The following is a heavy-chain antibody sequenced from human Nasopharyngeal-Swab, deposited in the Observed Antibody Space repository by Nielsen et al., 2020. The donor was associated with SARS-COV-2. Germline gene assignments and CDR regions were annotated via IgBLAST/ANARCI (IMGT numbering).Heavy chain of an antibody. CDR3: AGAYGDYPYWADY. Sequence: SETLSLTCAVSGGSISSGGYYWSWIRQHPGKGLEWIGYIYYSGSTYYNPSLKSRVTISVDTSKNQFSLKLSSVTAADTAVYYCAGAYGDYPYWADYWAREPWSPSPQ. CDR2: IYYSGST. CDR1: GGSISSGGYY. V-gene: IGHV4-31*11. D-gene: IGHD4-17*01. J-gene: IGHJ4*02.